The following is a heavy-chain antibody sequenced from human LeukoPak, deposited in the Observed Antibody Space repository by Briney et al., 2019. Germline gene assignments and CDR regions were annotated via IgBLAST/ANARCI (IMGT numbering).Heavy chain of an antibody. CDR2: TIPILGIA. Sequence: ASVKVSCKASGGTFSSYTISWVRQAPGQGLEWMGRTIPILGIANYAQKFQGRVTITADKSTSTAYMELSSLRSEDTAVYYCAREYYDFWSGLTQGNYYYYYGMDVWGQGTTVTVSS. CDR1: GGTFSSYT. V-gene: IGHV1-69*02. J-gene: IGHJ6*02. CDR3: AREYYDFWSGLTQGNYYYYYGMDV. D-gene: IGHD3-3*01.